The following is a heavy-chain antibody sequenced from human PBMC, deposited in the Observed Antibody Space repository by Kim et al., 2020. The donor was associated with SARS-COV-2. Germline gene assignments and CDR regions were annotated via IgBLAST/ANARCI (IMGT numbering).Heavy chain of an antibody. J-gene: IGHJ4*02. Sequence: GGSLRLSCAASGFTFTAYWMGWVRQAPGKGLEWVANISKDGSGTNYVDSVGGRFAISRDNAKNSLFLQMTSLRAEDTAVYYCARWVGGFDYGVQGALGTV. CDR3: ARWVGGFDY. V-gene: IGHV3-7*01. D-gene: IGHD3-16*01. CDR1: GFTFTAYW. CDR2: ISKDGSGT.